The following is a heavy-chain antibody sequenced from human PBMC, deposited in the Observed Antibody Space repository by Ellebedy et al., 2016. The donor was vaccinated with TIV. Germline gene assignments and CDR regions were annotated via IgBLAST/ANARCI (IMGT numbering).Heavy chain of an antibody. CDR2: FNPNSGGT. D-gene: IGHD4-17*01. CDR1: VYTFTGYY. CDR3: ASLPHYGDSGP. J-gene: IGHJ5*02. V-gene: IGHV1-2*02. Sequence: AASVKVSCQASVYTFTGYYMHWVRPAPGQGLEWMGWFNPNSGGTNYAQKFQGRVTMTRDTSISTAFMELSRLRSDDTAVYYCASLPHYGDSGPWGQGTLVTVSS.